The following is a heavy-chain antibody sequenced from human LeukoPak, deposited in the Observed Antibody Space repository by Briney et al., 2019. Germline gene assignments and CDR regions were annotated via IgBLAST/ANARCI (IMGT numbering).Heavy chain of an antibody. D-gene: IGHD2-2*01. Sequence: GGSLRLSCAASGFTFSSYAMHWVRQAPGKGLEWVAVLSYDGSNKYYADSVKGRFTISRDNSKNTLYLQMNSLRAEDTAVYYCAREEIVVVPAAMFYDYWGQGTLVTVSS. J-gene: IGHJ4*02. CDR2: LSYDGSNK. CDR1: GFTFSSYA. V-gene: IGHV3-30*04. CDR3: AREEIVVVPAAMFYDY.